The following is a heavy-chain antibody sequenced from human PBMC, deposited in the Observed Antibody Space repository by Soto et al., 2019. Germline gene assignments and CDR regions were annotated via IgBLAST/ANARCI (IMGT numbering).Heavy chain of an antibody. J-gene: IGHJ4*02. V-gene: IGHV4-59*01. D-gene: IGHD3-22*01. Sequence: QVQLQESGPGLVKASETLSLTCTVSGGSISSYYWSWIRQPPGKGLEWIGYIYYSGSTNYNPSLKSRVTISVDTSKNQFSLKLSSLTAADTAVYYCARATYYYDSSGYLYYFDYWGQGTLVTVSS. CDR1: GGSISSYY. CDR3: ARATYYYDSSGYLYYFDY. CDR2: IYYSGST.